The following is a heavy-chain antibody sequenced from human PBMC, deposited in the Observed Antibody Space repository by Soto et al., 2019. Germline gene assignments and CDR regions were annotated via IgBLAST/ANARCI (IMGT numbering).Heavy chain of an antibody. CDR1: GFTFSSYS. V-gene: IGHV3-48*01. CDR3: AKIVVRGHYYYYYYMDA. J-gene: IGHJ6*03. CDR2: ISSSSSTI. D-gene: IGHD3-10*01. Sequence: EVQLVESGGGLVQPGGSLRLSCAAPGFTFSSYSMNWVRQAPGKGLEWVSYISSSSSTIYYADSVKGRFTISRDNAKSSLYLQMSSLRAEDTAVYYCAKIVVRGHYYYYYYMDACGKGPTVTVSS.